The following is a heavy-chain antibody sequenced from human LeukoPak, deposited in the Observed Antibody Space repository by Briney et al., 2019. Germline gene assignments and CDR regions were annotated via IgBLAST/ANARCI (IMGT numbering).Heavy chain of an antibody. V-gene: IGHV5-51*01. CDR3: ARRSIAARRGFDY. CDR2: IYPGDSDT. CDR1: GYSFTSYW. D-gene: IGHD6-6*01. Sequence: GESLKISCKGSGYSFTSYWIGWMRQMPGKGLEWMGIIYPGDSDTRYSPSFQGQVTISADKSISTAYLQWSSLKASDTAMYYCARRSIAARRGFDYWGQGTLVTVSS. J-gene: IGHJ4*02.